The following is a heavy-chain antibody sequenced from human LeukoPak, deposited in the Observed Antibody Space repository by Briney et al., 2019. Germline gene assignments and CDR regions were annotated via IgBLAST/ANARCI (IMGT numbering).Heavy chain of an antibody. CDR1: GFTFGDYA. V-gene: IGHV3-49*03. CDR2: IRSKAYGGTT. CDR3: TRTYYDSSGYYY. D-gene: IGHD3-22*01. Sequence: GGSLRLSCTASGFTFGDYAVSWFRQAPGKGLEWVGFIRSKAYGGTTEYAASVKGRFTISRDDSKSIAYLQMNSLKTEDTAVYYCTRTYYDSSGYYYWGQGTLVTVSS. J-gene: IGHJ4*02.